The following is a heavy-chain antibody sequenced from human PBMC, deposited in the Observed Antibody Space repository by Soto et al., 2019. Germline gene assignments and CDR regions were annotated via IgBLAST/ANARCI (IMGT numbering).Heavy chain of an antibody. CDR2: ISGSGGST. CDR3: AKDHPKSRYCSGGSCYSDY. Sequence: GGSLRLSCAASGFTFSSYAMSWVRQAPGKGLEWVSAISGSGGSTYYADSVKGRFTISRDNSKNTLYLQMNSLRAEDTAVYYCAKDHPKSRYCSGGSCYSDYWGQGTLVTVSS. D-gene: IGHD2-15*01. CDR1: GFTFSSYA. V-gene: IGHV3-23*01. J-gene: IGHJ4*02.